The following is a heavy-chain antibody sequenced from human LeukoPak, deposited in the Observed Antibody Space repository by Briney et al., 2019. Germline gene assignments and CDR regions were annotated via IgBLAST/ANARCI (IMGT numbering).Heavy chain of an antibody. CDR3: ARDPSRNYDILTGYYFSLYYFDY. D-gene: IGHD3-9*01. CDR2: IYYSGST. CDR1: GGSISSSSYY. J-gene: IGHJ4*02. V-gene: IGHV4-39*07. Sequence: SETLSPTCTVSGGSISSSSYYWGWIRQPPGKGLEWIGSIYYSGSTYYNPSLKSRVTISVDTSKNQFSLKLSSVTAADTAVYYCARDPSRNYDILTGYYFSLYYFDYWGQGTLVTVSS.